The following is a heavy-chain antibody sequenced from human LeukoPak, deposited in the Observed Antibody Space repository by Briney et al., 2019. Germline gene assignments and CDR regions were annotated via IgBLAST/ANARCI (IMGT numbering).Heavy chain of an antibody. Sequence: SETLSLTYTVSGASFISVSPDDYYWGWVRQPQGWGLEWIGSIFQSGGTYCNPSLKSRVTISADTSKSQFSLKLSSATAADTAVYYCARRAYSGFDWWGQGTLVTVAS. CDR3: ARRAYSGFDW. J-gene: IGHJ4*02. CDR2: IFQSGGT. V-gene: IGHV4-39*01. CDR1: GASFISVSPDDYY. D-gene: IGHD1-26*01.